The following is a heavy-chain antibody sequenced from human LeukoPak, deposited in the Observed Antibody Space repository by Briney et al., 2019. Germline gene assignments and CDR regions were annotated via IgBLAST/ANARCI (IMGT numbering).Heavy chain of an antibody. CDR1: GGSVNSGSYF. CDR2: IQNSATT. J-gene: IGHJ6*02. V-gene: IGHV4-61*01. D-gene: IGHD4-11*01. CDR3: ATDYSNFYGMDV. Sequence: SETLPLTCTVSGGSVNSGSYFWSWFRQPPGKRLEWIGYIQNSATTNYNPSLESRVAIFVDSSKDQFSLRVTSVTAADTAVYYCATDYSNFYGMDVWGQGTTVTVSS.